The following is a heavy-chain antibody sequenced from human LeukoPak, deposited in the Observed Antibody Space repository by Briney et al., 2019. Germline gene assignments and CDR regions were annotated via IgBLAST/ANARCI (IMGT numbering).Heavy chain of an antibody. J-gene: IGHJ3*02. CDR3: GKDYFDKRGDAFDI. CDR1: GGSISSYY. D-gene: IGHD3-22*01. Sequence: SETLSLTCTVSGGSISSYYWSWIRQPPGKGLEWIGYIYTSGSTNYNPSLKSRVTISVDTSKSQFSLKLSSVTAADTAVYYCGKDYFDKRGDAFDIWGQGKMVTVSS. V-gene: IGHV4-4*09. CDR2: IYTSGST.